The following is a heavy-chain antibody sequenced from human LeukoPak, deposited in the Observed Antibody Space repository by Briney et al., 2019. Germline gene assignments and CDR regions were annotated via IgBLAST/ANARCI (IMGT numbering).Heavy chain of an antibody. Sequence: PSETLSPTCTVSGGSISSYYWSWIRQPPGKGLEWIGYIYYSGSTNYNPSLKSRVTISVDTSKNQFSLKLSSVTAADTAVYYCASSGYYYDSSGYYPLHYGMDVWGQGTTVTVSS. D-gene: IGHD3-22*01. V-gene: IGHV4-59*01. J-gene: IGHJ6*02. CDR3: ASSGYYYDSSGYYPLHYGMDV. CDR2: IYYSGST. CDR1: GGSISSYY.